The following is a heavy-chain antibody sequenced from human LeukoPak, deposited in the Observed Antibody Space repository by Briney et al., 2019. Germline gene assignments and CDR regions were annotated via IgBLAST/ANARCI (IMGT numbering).Heavy chain of an antibody. CDR1: GGSISSYY. Sequence: SETLSLTCTVSGGSISSYYWSWIRQPAGKGLEWIGRIYTSGSTNYNPSLKRRVTMSVVTSKNQFSLQLSSVTAADTAVYYCAREPRYGDYVADWGQGTLVTVSS. V-gene: IGHV4-4*07. J-gene: IGHJ4*02. D-gene: IGHD4-17*01. CDR2: IYTSGST. CDR3: AREPRYGDYVAD.